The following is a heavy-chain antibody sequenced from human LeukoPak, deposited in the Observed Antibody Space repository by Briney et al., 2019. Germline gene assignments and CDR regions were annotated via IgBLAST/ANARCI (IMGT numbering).Heavy chain of an antibody. CDR1: GGSLTNYY. Sequence: PSGTLSLTCAVSGGSLTNYYWIWIRQPPGKGLEWIGYIYYSGSTKYKSSLKSRVTISVDPSKNQFSLKLSSVTAADTAVYYCARGKEVITMLRGLKPGYYFDYWGQGTLVTVSS. CDR3: ARGKEVITMLRGLKPGYYFDY. CDR2: IYYSGST. V-gene: IGHV4-59*01. J-gene: IGHJ4*02. D-gene: IGHD3-10*01.